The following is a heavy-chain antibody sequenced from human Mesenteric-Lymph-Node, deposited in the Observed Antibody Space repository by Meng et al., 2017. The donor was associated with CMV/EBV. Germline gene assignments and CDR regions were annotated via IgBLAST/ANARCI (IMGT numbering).Heavy chain of an antibody. J-gene: IGHJ4*02. V-gene: IGHV4-38-2*02. CDR2: IYHSGST. D-gene: IGHD6-13*01. Sequence: ESLKISCTVSHYSISTGYYWGWIRQPPGKGLEWIGNIYHSGSTYYNPSLKSRVTISVDTSKNQFSLKLSSVTAADTAVYFCAREHSSSSYSDYWGQGTLVTVSS. CDR1: HYSISTGYY. CDR3: AREHSSSSYSDY.